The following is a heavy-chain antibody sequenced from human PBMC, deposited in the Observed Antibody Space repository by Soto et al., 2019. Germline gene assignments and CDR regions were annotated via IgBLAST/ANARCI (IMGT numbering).Heavy chain of an antibody. D-gene: IGHD1-7*01. CDR1: GGSISSYY. CDR2: IYRTGST. V-gene: IGHV4-4*09. Sequence: PSETLSLTCTVSGGSISSYYWSWIRQPPGKGLEWIGEIYRTGSTNYNPSLKSRVTISLDKSENQFSLKVTSLTAADTAVYYCASRDPGTSVDYWGQGTLVTVSS. J-gene: IGHJ4*02. CDR3: ASRDPGTSVDY.